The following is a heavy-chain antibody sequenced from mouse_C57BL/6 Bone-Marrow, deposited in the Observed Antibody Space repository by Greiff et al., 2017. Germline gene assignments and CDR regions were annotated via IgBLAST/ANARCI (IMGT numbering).Heavy chain of an antibody. Sequence: QVQLQQPGAELVKPGASVKLSCKASGYTFTSYWMHWVKQRPGRGLEWIGQIDPNSGGTKYNEKFKSKATLTVDKPSSTAYMQLSSLTSEDSAVYDGAHGNYFYWYFAVWGTGTTVTVSS. J-gene: IGHJ1*03. D-gene: IGHD2-1*01. CDR1: GYTFTSYW. CDR2: IDPNSGGT. V-gene: IGHV1-72*01. CDR3: AHGNYFYWYFAV.